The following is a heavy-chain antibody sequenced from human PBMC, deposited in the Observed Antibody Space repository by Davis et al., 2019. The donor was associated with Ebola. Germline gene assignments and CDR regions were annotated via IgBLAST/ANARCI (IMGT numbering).Heavy chain of an antibody. CDR1: GGSISSGDYY. D-gene: IGHD2-8*01. Sequence: SETLSLTCTVSGGSISSGDYYWSWSRQPPGKGLEWIGYIYYSADYSGHTNYNPSLKSRVTMSVDTSKNQFSLRLNSVTAADTAVYYCASHDPVYAMNHWGQGTLVTVSS. CDR3: ASHDPVYAMNH. J-gene: IGHJ5*02. V-gene: IGHV4-30-4*01. CDR2: IYYSADYSGHT.